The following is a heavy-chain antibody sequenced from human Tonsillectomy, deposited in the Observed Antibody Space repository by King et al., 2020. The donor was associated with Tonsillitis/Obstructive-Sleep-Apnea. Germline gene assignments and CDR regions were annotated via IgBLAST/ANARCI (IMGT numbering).Heavy chain of an antibody. CDR2: ITRSGTST. Sequence: VQLVESGGGLVQPGGSLRLSCSASGFTFSNYAMSWVRLAPGKGLEWVSVITRSGTSTYYADSVKDRFTISRDNSKNTLYLQINSLRTEDTAVYYCAKDGGGSVHGYYFDYWGPGTLVTVSS. V-gene: IGHV3-23*04. D-gene: IGHD1-26*01. CDR1: GFTFSNYA. CDR3: AKDGGGSVHGYYFDY. J-gene: IGHJ4*02.